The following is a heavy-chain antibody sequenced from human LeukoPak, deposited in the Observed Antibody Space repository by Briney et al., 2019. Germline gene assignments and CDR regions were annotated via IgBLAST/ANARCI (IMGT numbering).Heavy chain of an antibody. J-gene: IGHJ4*02. V-gene: IGHV3-30*18. CDR3: AKDAVDTAMPTDY. D-gene: IGHD5-18*01. CDR2: ISYDGSNK. CDR1: GLTFSSYG. Sequence: GGSLRLSCAASGLTFSSYGMHWVRQAPGKGLEWVAVISYDGSNKYYADSVKGRFTISRDNSKNTLYLQMNSLRAEDTAVYYCAKDAVDTAMPTDYWGQGTLVTVSS.